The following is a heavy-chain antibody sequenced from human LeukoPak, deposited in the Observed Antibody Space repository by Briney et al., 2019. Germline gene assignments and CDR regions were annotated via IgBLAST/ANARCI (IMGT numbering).Heavy chain of an antibody. D-gene: IGHD6-13*01. J-gene: IGHJ4*02. Sequence: SGPTLVKPTQTLTLTCTFSGFSLSTNGVGVGWIRQPPGKALEWLALIYWNDDKRYSPSLKSRLTITKDTSKNQVVLTMTNMDPVDTATFYCAHTRLLSNSWSFDYWGQGTLVTVSS. CDR1: GFSLSTNGVG. CDR2: IYWNDDK. CDR3: AHTRLLSNSWSFDY. V-gene: IGHV2-5*01.